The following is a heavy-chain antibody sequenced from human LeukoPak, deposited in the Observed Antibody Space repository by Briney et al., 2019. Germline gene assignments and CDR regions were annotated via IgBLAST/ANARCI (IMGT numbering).Heavy chain of an antibody. J-gene: IGHJ4*02. CDR2: ISSYNGDT. D-gene: IGHD1-26*01. CDR1: GYPSTIEG. V-gene: IGHV1-18*01. Sequence: ASVKFSCKASGYPSTIEGFTWVGHAPGQGLDWMGRISSYNGDTNYAKNLQGRVTMTTDTSTSTAYMELRSLTSDDTAIYYCARDRGPSGSYYLDYWGQGTLVTVSS. CDR3: ARDRGPSGSYYLDY.